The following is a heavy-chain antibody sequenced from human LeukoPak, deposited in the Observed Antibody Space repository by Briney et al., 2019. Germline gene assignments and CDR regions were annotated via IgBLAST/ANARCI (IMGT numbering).Heavy chain of an antibody. V-gene: IGHV4-30-2*01. D-gene: IGHD3-22*01. CDR2: IYHSGST. CDR3: ARARPFTMIVAAPPNDAFDI. J-gene: IGHJ3*02. Sequence: PSETLSLTCAVYGGSISSGGYSWSWLRQPPGKGLEWIGYIYHSGSTYYNPSLKGRVTISVDRSKNQFYLKLSSVTAADTAVYYCARARPFTMIVAAPPNDAFDIWGQGTMVTVSS. CDR1: GGSISSGGYS.